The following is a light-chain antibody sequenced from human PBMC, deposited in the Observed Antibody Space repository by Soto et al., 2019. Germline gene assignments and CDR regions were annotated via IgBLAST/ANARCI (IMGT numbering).Light chain of an antibody. CDR2: AAS. CDR3: QQSYSTAIT. Sequence: DIQMTQSPSSLSASVGDRVTITCRASQSISSYLHWYQQKPGKAPKLLIYAASSLQSGVPSRFSGSGSGTEFTLTISSLQPEDFATYYCQQSYSTAITFGQGTRLEIK. V-gene: IGKV1-39*01. CDR1: QSISSY. J-gene: IGKJ5*01.